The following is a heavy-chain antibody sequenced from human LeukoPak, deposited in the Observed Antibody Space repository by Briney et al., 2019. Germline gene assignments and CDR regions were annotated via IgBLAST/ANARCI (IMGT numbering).Heavy chain of an antibody. V-gene: IGHV1-69*13. CDR2: IIPIFGTA. CDR3: ARDRGAYYYDSSGREYFQH. CDR1: GYTFTSYG. D-gene: IGHD3-22*01. Sequence: SVNVSCKATGYTFTSYGISWVRQAPGQGLEWMGGIIPIFGTANYAQKFQGRVTITADESTSTAYMELSSLRSEDTAVYYCARDRGAYYYDSSGREYFQHWGQGTLVTVSS. J-gene: IGHJ1*01.